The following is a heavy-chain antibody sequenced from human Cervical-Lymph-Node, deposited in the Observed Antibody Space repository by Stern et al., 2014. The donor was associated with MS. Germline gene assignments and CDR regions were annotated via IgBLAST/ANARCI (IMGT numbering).Heavy chain of an antibody. CDR3: ARDTSSPERSDW. D-gene: IGHD1-1*01. J-gene: IGHJ4*02. CDR1: GFTVSRYY. Sequence: EVHLVDSGGGVIQPGGSLRLSCTASGFTVSRYYRTWVRQAPGKGLEWISLITNVGSTFYTDSVQRRFTISKNDSTNTVYLHMTSLRAEDTAMYYCARDTSSPERSDWWGQGTLVTVSS. CDR2: ITNVGST. V-gene: IGHV3-53*01.